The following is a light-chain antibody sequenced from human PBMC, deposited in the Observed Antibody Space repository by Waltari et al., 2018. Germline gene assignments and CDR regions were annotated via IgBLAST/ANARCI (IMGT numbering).Light chain of an antibody. V-gene: IGLV1-47*01. CDR2: RNN. J-gene: IGLJ3*02. Sequence: QSTLTQPPSASGTPGQRVTIPCSGSSSNIGSNYVYWYQQFPGTAPKVRIYRNNQRPSGVPDRFSGARSGSSASLIIGGLRSEDEADYYCAAWDDSLSGWVFGGGTKVTVL. CDR3: AAWDDSLSGWV. CDR1: SSNIGSNY.